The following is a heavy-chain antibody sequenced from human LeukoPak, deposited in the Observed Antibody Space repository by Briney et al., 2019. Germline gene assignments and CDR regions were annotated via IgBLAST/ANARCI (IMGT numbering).Heavy chain of an antibody. J-gene: IGHJ4*02. V-gene: IGHV1-18*01. CDR1: GYAFNYYG. Sequence: VASVKVSCKASGYAFNYYGINWVRQAPGQGLEWMGWISADNGNTHYAQKFQGRVTMTTDTSTSTAHMEVRSLRSDDTAVYYCQRITIFGVVMDFDYWGQETLVTVSS. CDR2: ISADNGNT. CDR3: QRITIFGVVMDFDY. D-gene: IGHD3-3*01.